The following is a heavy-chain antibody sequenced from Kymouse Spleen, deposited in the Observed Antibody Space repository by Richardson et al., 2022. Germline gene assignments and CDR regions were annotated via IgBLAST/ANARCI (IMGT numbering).Heavy chain of an antibody. V-gene: IGHV3-30*18. Sequence: QVQLVESGGGVVQPGRSLRLSCAASGFTFSSYGMHWVRQAPGKGLEWVAVISYDGSNKYYADSVKGRFTISRDNSKNTLYLQMNSLRAEDTAVYYCARNTAMASDYWGQGTLVTVSS. CDR1: GFTFSSYG. CDR3: ARNTAMASDY. CDR2: ISYDGSNK. D-gene: IGHD5-18,IGHD5-18*01. J-gene: IGHJ4*02.